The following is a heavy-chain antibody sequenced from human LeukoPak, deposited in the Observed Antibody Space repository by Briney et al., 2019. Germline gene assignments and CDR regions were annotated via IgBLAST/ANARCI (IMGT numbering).Heavy chain of an antibody. V-gene: IGHV3-48*01. D-gene: IGHD6-13*01. CDR2: ITSSSDTI. CDR3: CHSYDSIWYYLEY. Sequence: GGSLRLSCAATGFTFSSYNMNWVRQAPGKGLEWLSHITSSSDTISYADSVKGRFTISRDNAENSLYLQMNGLRADDTAVYYCCHSYDSIWYYLEYWGQGTLVTVSS. J-gene: IGHJ4*02. CDR1: GFTFSSYN.